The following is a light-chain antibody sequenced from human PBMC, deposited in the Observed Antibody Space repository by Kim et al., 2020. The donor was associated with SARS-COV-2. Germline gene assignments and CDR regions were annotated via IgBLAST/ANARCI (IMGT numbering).Light chain of an antibody. CDR3: QKSYITPGL. J-gene: IGKJ2*01. CDR1: QTISTY. Sequence: DIQMTQSPSSLSASVGDRVTITCRASQTISTYLNWYQQKPGKAPKLLIYAASSLQSGVPSRFSGSGSGTDFTLTISSLQPEVFAPYYVQKSYITPGLFGRGTRL. V-gene: IGKV1-39*01. CDR2: AAS.